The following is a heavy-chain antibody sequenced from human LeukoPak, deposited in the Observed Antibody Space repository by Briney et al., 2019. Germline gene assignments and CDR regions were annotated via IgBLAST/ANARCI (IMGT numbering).Heavy chain of an antibody. V-gene: IGHV3-23*01. D-gene: IGHD2-2*01. J-gene: IGHJ2*01. CDR1: GFTLSSYA. CDR2: ISGSGGST. CDR3: AKGPDIWCSSTSCHHPWYFDL. Sequence: GGSLRLSCAASGFTLSSYAMSWVRQAPGKGLEWVSAISGSGGSTYYADSVKGRFTISRDNSKNTLYLQMNSLRAEDTAVYYCAKGPDIWCSSTSCHHPWYFDLWGRGTLVTVSS.